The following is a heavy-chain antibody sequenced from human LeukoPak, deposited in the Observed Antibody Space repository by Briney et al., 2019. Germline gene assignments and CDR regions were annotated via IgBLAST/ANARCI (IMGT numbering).Heavy chain of an antibody. CDR3: AREGFRDYYDSSGYFYRAFDI. D-gene: IGHD3-22*01. J-gene: IGHJ3*02. CDR1: GFTVSSNY. Sequence: GGSLRLSCAASGFTVSSNYMSWVRQAPGKGLEWVSVIYSGGSTYYADSVKGRFTISRDNSKNTLYLQMNSLSAEDTAVYYCAREGFRDYYDSSGYFYRAFDIWGQGTMVTVSS. CDR2: IYSGGST. V-gene: IGHV3-53*01.